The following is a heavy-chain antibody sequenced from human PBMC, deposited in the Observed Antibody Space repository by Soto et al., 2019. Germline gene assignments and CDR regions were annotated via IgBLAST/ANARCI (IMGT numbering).Heavy chain of an antibody. Sequence: QVQLQESGPGLVKPSQTLSLTCTVSGGSISSGGYYWSWIRQHPGKGLEWIGYIYYSGSTYYNPSLKSRVTISVDTSKNQFSLKLSSVTAADTAVYYCARGGWLALDYSNYVDAFDIWGQGTMVTVSS. CDR2: IYYSGST. V-gene: IGHV4-31*03. J-gene: IGHJ3*02. D-gene: IGHD4-4*01. CDR1: GGSISSGGYY. CDR3: ARGGWLALDYSNYVDAFDI.